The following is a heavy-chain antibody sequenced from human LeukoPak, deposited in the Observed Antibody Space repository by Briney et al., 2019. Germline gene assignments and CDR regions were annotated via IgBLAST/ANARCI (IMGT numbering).Heavy chain of an antibody. J-gene: IGHJ5*02. CDR1: GGSVSSGTYY. CDR2: IYYSGTT. V-gene: IGHV4-39*01. CDR3: ARHRGSSSEFDP. D-gene: IGHD6-6*01. Sequence: SETLSLTCTVSGGSVSSGTYYWGWIRQPPGKGLEWIGNIYYSGTTYYNLSLKSRVTMSVDTSKNQFSLKLSSVTAADTAVYYCARHRGSSSEFDPWGQGTLVTISS.